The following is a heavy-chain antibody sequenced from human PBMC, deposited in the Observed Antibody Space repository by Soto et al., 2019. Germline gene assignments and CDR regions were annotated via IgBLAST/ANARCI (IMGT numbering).Heavy chain of an antibody. CDR3: TTDSYITIVRFLFDY. D-gene: IGHD3-3*01. V-gene: IGHV3-15*07. J-gene: IGHJ4*01. CDR1: GFTFSNAC. CDR2: IKSKTDGGTT. Sequence: GPLRLSCAAAGFTFSNACINWVRKAQGKGLEWVGRIKSKTDGGTTDFAAPVKGRFAISRDDSKNMVYLQMNSLKTEDTAVYYFTTDSYITIVRFLFDYWVHGTLVTVSS.